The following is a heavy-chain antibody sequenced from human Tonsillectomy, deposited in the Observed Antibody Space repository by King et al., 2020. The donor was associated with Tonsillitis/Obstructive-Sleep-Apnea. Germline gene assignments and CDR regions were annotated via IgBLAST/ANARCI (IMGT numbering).Heavy chain of an antibody. Sequence: VQLQESGPGLVKPSETLSLTCTVSGGSTTSYYWSWIRQPPGKGLEWVGYLYYSGSTNYNPSLKSRATTSVDTSNNQFSLKLSSVTAAETAVDYCARVPARVRGDIHAFDIWGQGTMVTVSS. D-gene: IGHD3-10*01. V-gene: IGHV4-59*01. CDR1: GGSTTSYY. CDR3: ARVPARVRGDIHAFDI. CDR2: LYYSGST. J-gene: IGHJ3*02.